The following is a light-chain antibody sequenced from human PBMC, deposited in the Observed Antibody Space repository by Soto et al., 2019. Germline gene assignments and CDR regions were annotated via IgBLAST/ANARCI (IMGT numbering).Light chain of an antibody. Sequence: QAVLTQPHSVSAAPGQKVTISCSGSSSNIGNNYVSWYQQLPGTAPKLLIYDNNKRPSGIPDRFSGSKSGTSATLGITGLQTGDEADYYCGTWDSSLSAYNCVFGTGTKLTVL. CDR3: GTWDSSLSAYNCV. CDR1: SSNIGNNY. V-gene: IGLV1-51*01. CDR2: DNN. J-gene: IGLJ1*01.